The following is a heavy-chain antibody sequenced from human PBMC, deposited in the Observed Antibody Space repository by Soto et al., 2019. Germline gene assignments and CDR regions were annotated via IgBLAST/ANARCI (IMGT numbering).Heavy chain of an antibody. V-gene: IGHV4-59*11. CDR3: TRATCYSEY. CDR2: IYYNGNT. CDR1: GGSISNHY. Sequence: QVQLQESGPGLVKPSETLSLTCTVSGGSISNHYWSWIRQPPGKGLEWIGYIYYNGNTNYNPSLKSRVTMSVDTSRNQISLKVTTVTAADTAVYYCTRATCYSEYWGQGTLVTVSS. J-gene: IGHJ4*02. D-gene: IGHD5-12*01.